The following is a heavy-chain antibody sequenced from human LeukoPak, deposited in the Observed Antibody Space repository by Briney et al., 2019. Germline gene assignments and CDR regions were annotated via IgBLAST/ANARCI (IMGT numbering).Heavy chain of an antibody. Sequence: KSSETLSLTCSVYGGSISSSSSDYYWGWVRQPPGKGLEWIGSISYSWTTYYNPSLKSRVTISADTSNNQFSLKLTSVTAADTAVYYCARHRHSHHYDYWGQGTLVTVSS. CDR1: GGSISSSSSDYY. CDR2: ISYSWTT. CDR3: ARHRHSHHYDY. D-gene: IGHD5-18*01. V-gene: IGHV4-39*01. J-gene: IGHJ4*02.